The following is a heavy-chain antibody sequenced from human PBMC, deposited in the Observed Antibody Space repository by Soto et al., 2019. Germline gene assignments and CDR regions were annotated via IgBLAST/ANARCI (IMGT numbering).Heavy chain of an antibody. CDR3: ARQSGRDIVVVPAAGGGYYYYGMDV. CDR2: IDPSDSYT. J-gene: IGHJ6*02. CDR1: GYSFTSYW. D-gene: IGHD2-2*01. Sequence: GESLKISCKGSGYSFTSYWISWVRQMPGKGLEWMGRIDPSDSYTNYSPSFQGHVTISADKSISTAYLQWSSLKASDTAMYYCARQSGRDIVVVPAAGGGYYYYGMDVRGQGTTVTVSS. V-gene: IGHV5-10-1*01.